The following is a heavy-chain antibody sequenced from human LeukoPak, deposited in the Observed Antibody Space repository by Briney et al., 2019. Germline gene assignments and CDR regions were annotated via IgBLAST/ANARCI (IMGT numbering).Heavy chain of an antibody. Sequence: GGSLRLSCAASGFAFSTYVMYWVRLAPGKGLEYVSGISSDGGSTYYANSVKGRFTISRDNSKNTLYLQVNSLRAEDTAVYYCAKDLSSHSVYYFDYWGQGTLVTVSS. D-gene: IGHD5/OR15-5a*01. CDR3: AKDLSSHSVYYFDY. J-gene: IGHJ4*02. V-gene: IGHV3-64*01. CDR2: ISSDGGST. CDR1: GFAFSTYV.